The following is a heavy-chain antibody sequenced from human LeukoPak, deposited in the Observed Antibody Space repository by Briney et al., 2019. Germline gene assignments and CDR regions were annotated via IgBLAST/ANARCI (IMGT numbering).Heavy chain of an antibody. J-gene: IGHJ4*02. CDR2: INHSGST. Sequence: SETLSLTCAVYGGSFSGYYWSWIRQSPGKGLEWIGEINHSGSTNYNPSLKSRVTISVDTSKNQFSLKLSSVTAADTAVYYCARTTVVRHFDYWGQGTLVTVSS. V-gene: IGHV4-34*01. CDR1: GGSFSGYY. D-gene: IGHD4-23*01. CDR3: ARTTVVRHFDY.